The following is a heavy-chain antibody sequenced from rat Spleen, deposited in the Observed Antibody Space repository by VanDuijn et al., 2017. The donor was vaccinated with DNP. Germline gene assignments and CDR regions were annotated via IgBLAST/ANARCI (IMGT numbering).Heavy chain of an antibody. V-gene: IGHV2-6*01. J-gene: IGHJ3*01. CDR2: ISSGGTT. Sequence: SGPGLVQPSQTLSLTCTVSGFSLTNYTVSWVRQFPGKGLEWIAAISSGGTTYYNSALKSRLSISRDTSKSQVFLKMNSLQTEDTAMYFCARGYYYDGGYIWFAYWGQGTLVTVSS. D-gene: IGHD1-12*02. CDR3: ARGYYYDGGYIWFAY. CDR1: GFSLTNYT.